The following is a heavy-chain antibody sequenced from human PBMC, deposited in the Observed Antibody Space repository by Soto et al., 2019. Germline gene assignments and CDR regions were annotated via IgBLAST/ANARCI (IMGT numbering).Heavy chain of an antibody. Sequence: GGSLRLSCVASGFTFSTYWMSWVRQAPGKGLEWVADIKEDGSNKYYVDSVKGRFTISRDNSKNLLYLQMNSLGAGDTAIYYCARFTRGSSVDYWGQGTLVTVSS. CDR2: IKEDGSNK. D-gene: IGHD6-25*01. J-gene: IGHJ4*02. CDR1: GFTFSTYW. CDR3: ARFTRGSSVDY. V-gene: IGHV3-7*01.